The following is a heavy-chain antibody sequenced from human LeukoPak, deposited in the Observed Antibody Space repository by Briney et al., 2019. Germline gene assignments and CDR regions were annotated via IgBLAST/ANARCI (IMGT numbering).Heavy chain of an antibody. CDR1: GGSISGYC. D-gene: IGHD6-13*01. J-gene: IGHJ2*01. Sequence: PSETLSLTFAVSGGSISGYCWSWIRQPPGKGLEWIGYIYNSGSANYNPSLKSRVTISVDTSKNQFALQLSSVTAADTAVYYCTRDFIGAAANWYFHLWGRGTLVTVSS. CDR2: IYNSGSA. CDR3: TRDFIGAAANWYFHL. V-gene: IGHV4-59*01.